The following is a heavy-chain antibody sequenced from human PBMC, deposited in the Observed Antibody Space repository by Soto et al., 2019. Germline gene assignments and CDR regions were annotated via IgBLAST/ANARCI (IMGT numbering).Heavy chain of an antibody. J-gene: IGHJ6*02. CDR1: GFTFSSYE. Sequence: PGGSLRLSCAASGFTFSSYEMNWVRQAPGKGLEWVSCISSSGSTIYYADSVKGRFTISRDNAKNSLYLQMNSLRAEDTAVYYCAREILWDIVVVPAAPGYGMDVWGQGTTVTVSS. D-gene: IGHD2-2*01. CDR3: AREILWDIVVVPAAPGYGMDV. CDR2: ISSSGSTI. V-gene: IGHV3-48*03.